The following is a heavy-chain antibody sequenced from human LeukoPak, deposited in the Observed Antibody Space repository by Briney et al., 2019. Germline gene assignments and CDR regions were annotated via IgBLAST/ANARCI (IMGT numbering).Heavy chain of an antibody. CDR3: ARDGDRFDY. V-gene: IGHV4-59*01. Sequence: MASETLSLTCTISDGSISTYYWSWIRQPPGKGLEWIGYIHNRGSTNYNPSLKSRVTISVDTSKNQFSLKLSSVTAADTAVYYCARDGDRFDYWGQGTLVTVSS. CDR2: IHNRGST. CDR1: DGSISTYY. D-gene: IGHD4-17*01. J-gene: IGHJ4*02.